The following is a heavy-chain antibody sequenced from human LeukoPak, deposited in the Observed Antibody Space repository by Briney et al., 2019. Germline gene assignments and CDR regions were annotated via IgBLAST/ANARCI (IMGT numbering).Heavy chain of an antibody. D-gene: IGHD3-3*01. CDR1: GSTFGDYA. V-gene: IGHV3-49*03. Sequence: GGSLRLSCTASGSTFGDYAMSWFRQAPGKGLEWVGFIRSKAYGGTTEYAASVKGRFTISRDDSKSIAYLQMNSLKTEDTAVYYCTRDSPTIFGVVIPMDYWGQGTLVTVSS. J-gene: IGHJ4*02. CDR3: TRDSPTIFGVVIPMDY. CDR2: IRSKAYGGTT.